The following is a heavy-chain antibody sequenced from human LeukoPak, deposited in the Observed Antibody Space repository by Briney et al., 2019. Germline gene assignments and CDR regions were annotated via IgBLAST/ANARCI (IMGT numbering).Heavy chain of an antibody. CDR1: GGSISSSDW. J-gene: IGHJ4*02. CDR3: ASADYYRIDF. V-gene: IGHV4-4*02. D-gene: IGHD3-10*01. CDR2: MHQSGTT. Sequence: PSETLSLTRAVSGGSISSSDWWSWVRQPPGKGLEWIGEMHQSGTTNYNPSLKSRVTMSVDKSKNQFTLKLSSVTAADTAVYFCASADYYRIDFWGQGTLITVSS.